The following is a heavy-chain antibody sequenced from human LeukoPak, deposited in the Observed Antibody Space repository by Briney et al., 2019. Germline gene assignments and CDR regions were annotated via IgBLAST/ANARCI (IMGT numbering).Heavy chain of an antibody. CDR3: ARSPFLRGVITHFDS. Sequence: GGSLRLSCAASGFTFKTYSMNWVRQAPGKGLEWISYISYGSRTIYYADSVKGRFTISRDDARNSLDLQLSNLRDGDAAVYYCARSPFLRGVITHFDSWGQGTLVTVSS. J-gene: IGHJ4*02. CDR1: GFTFKTYS. V-gene: IGHV3-48*02. D-gene: IGHD3-10*01. CDR2: ISYGSRTI.